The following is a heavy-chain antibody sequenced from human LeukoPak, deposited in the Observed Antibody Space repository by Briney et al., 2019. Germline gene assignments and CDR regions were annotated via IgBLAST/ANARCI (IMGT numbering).Heavy chain of an antibody. CDR2: IYHSGST. Sequence: SETLSLTCTVSGGSISSGGYFWSWIRQPPGKGLEWIGYIYHSGSTSYNPSLRSRVAISVDRSKNQFSLKLSSVTAADTAVYYCARRGNYYDSSGWAYAFDMWGQGTMVTVSS. CDR3: ARRGNYYDSSGWAYAFDM. V-gene: IGHV4-30-2*01. CDR1: GGSISSGGYF. J-gene: IGHJ3*02. D-gene: IGHD3-22*01.